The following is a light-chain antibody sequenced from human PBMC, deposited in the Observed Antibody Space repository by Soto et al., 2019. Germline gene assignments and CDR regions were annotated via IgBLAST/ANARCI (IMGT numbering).Light chain of an antibody. CDR2: NNI. Sequence: QAVVTQPPSVSGAPGQRVTISCTGSSFNIGAGYDVHWYQQLPGTAPKLLIYNNINRPSGVPDRFSGSKSGTSASLAITGLQPEDEADYYCQSYDTMLSGPGVFGGGTKVTVL. V-gene: IGLV1-40*01. CDR3: QSYDTMLSGPGV. CDR1: SFNIGAGYD. J-gene: IGLJ2*01.